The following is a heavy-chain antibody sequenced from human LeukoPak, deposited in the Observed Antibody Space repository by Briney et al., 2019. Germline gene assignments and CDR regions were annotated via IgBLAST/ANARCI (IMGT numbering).Heavy chain of an antibody. D-gene: IGHD3-10*01. CDR3: ARVGDHYHWYLDV. CDR2: LYSGESA. CDR1: GFTVSTNY. V-gene: IGHV3-53*01. Sequence: GGSLRLSCAGSGFTVSTNYMNWVRQAPGRGLEWVSILYSGESAYYADSVKGRFTVSRDSSKNTLFLQMNALRAEDTAVYYCARVGDHYHWYLDVWGRGTLVRVSS. J-gene: IGHJ2*01.